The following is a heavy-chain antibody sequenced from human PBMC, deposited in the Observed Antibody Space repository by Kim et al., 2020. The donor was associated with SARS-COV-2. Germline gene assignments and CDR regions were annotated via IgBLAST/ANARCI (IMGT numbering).Heavy chain of an antibody. J-gene: IGHJ4*02. Sequence: SETLSLTCAVYGGSFSGYYRSWIRQPPGKGLEWIGEINHGGSTNYNPSLKSRVTISADTSKNQFSLKLRSVTAADTAVYYCARGLMATINYWGQGTLVTV. CDR3: ARGLMATINY. D-gene: IGHD5-12*01. V-gene: IGHV4-34*01. CDR2: INHGGST. CDR1: GGSFSGYY.